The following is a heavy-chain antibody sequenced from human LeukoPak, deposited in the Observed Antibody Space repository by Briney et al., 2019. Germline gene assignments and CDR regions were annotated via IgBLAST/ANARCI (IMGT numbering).Heavy chain of an antibody. V-gene: IGHV4-59*01. CDR1: GGSISSYY. J-gene: IGHJ6*03. D-gene: IGHD3-3*01. CDR2: IYYSGST. CDR3: ARGSYYDFWSGGDYYYMDV. Sequence: SETLSLTCTVSGGSISSYYWSWILQPPGKGLEWIGYIYYSGSTNYNPSLKSRVTISVDTSKNQFSLKLSSVTAADTAVYYCARGSYYDFWSGGDYYYMDVWGKGTTVTVSS.